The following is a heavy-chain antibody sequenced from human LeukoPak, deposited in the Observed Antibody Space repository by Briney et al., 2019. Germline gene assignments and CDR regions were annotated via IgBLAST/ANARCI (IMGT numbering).Heavy chain of an antibody. Sequence: SETLSLTCTVSGGSISNSSYYWGWIRQPPGKGLEWIGSMYYSGSTYYNPSLKSRATISVDTSKNQFSLKLSSVTAADTAVYYCARLPRGYSYGYYYYYGMDVWGQGTTVTVSS. D-gene: IGHD5-18*01. CDR3: ARLPRGYSYGYYYYYGMDV. V-gene: IGHV4-39*01. CDR2: MYYSGST. J-gene: IGHJ6*02. CDR1: GGSISNSSYY.